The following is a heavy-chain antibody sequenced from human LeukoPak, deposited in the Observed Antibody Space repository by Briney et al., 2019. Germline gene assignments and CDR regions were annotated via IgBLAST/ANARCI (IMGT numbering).Heavy chain of an antibody. CDR2: IKQDGSEK. Sequence: GGSLRLSCAASGFTFSSYWMSWVRQAPGKGLEWVANIKQDGSEKYYVDSVKGRFTISRDNAKNSLYLQMNSLRAEDTAVYYCARETALMEDGFGYWGQGTLVTVSS. J-gene: IGHJ4*02. V-gene: IGHV3-7*01. CDR1: GFTFSSYW. CDR3: ARETALMEDGFGY. D-gene: IGHD2-8*01.